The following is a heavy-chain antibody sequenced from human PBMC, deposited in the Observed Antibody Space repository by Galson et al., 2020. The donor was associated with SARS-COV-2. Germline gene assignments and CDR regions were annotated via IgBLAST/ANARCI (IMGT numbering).Heavy chain of an antibody. CDR3: ARLPVVRGVDS. CDR1: GGSISGYY. CDR2: IYSSGST. V-gene: IGHV4-59*01. J-gene: IGHJ4*02. D-gene: IGHD3-10*01. Sequence: ASETLSLTCTVSGGSISGYYWTWIRQPPGKGLEWIGYIYSSGSTNYNPSLKSRVTMSLDTYQKQFSLKLSSVTAADTAVYYCARLPVVRGVDSWGQGILVTVSS.